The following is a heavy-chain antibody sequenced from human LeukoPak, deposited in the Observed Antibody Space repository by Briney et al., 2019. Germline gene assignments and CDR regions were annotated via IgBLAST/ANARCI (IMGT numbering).Heavy chain of an antibody. CDR1: GFTFSNHA. Sequence: SGGSLRLSCAASGFTFSNHAMHWVRQAPGEGLEWVAVISYDGNNGFYADSVKGRFAVSRDNSKNTLYLQMISLSAGDTAVYYCARAGGGGYNFFDYWGQGILVTVSS. V-gene: IGHV3-30*09. D-gene: IGHD5-24*01. J-gene: IGHJ4*02. CDR2: ISYDGNNG. CDR3: ARAGGGGYNFFDY.